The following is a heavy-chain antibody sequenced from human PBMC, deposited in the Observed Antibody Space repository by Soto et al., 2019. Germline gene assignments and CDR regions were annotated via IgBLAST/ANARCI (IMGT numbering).Heavy chain of an antibody. D-gene: IGHD6-13*01. CDR3: ARVMAEAADFDY. CDR2: ISAYNRNT. J-gene: IGHJ4*02. CDR1: GYTFTSYG. Sequence: QVQLVQSGAEVKKPGASVKVSCKASGYTFTSYGLSWVRQSPGQGLEWMGWISAYNRNTNYAQKLQGRVTITTDTTKSTAYMELRSRRSDDTAVYYCARVMAEAADFDYGGQGTLVTVSS. V-gene: IGHV1-18*01.